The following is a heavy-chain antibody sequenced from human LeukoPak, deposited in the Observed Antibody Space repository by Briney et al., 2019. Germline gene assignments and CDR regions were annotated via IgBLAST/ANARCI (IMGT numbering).Heavy chain of an antibody. D-gene: IGHD3-10*01. CDR3: ARVYYGSGSLHYYYYYMDV. CDR2: ISGSGGST. CDR1: GFTFSSYG. J-gene: IGHJ6*03. V-gene: IGHV3-23*01. Sequence: GGSLRLSCAASGFTFSSYGMRWVRQAPGKGLEWVSGISGSGGSTYYADSVKGRFTISRDNSKNTLYLQMNSLRAEDTAVYYCARVYYGSGSLHYYYYYMDVWGRGTTVTISS.